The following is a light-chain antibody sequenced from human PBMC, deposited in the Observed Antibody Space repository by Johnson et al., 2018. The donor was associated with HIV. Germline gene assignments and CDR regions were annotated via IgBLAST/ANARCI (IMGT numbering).Light chain of an antibody. J-gene: IGLJ1*01. CDR1: SSNIGNNY. CDR2: ENT. CDR3: GTWDSSLSADV. Sequence: QSVLTQPPSVSAAPGQKVTISCSGSSSNIGNNYVSWYQQLPGTATKLLIYENTKRPSGIPDRFSGSKSGTSATLGITGLQTGDEADYFCGTWDSSLSADVVGTGTKVTVL. V-gene: IGLV1-51*02.